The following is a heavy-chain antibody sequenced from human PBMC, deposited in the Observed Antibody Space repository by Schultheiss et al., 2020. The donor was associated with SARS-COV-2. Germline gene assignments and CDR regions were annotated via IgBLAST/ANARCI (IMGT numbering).Heavy chain of an antibody. CDR2: INPSGGST. J-gene: IGHJ5*02. V-gene: IGHV1-46*01. D-gene: IGHD3-3*01. CDR1: GYTFTSYY. CDR3: ASGGNDFWSGYFGFDP. Sequence: ASVKVSCKASGYTFTSYYMHWVRQAPGQGLEWMGIINPSGGSTSYAQKFQGRVTMTRDTSTSTVYMELSSLRSEDTAVYYCASGGNDFWSGYFGFDPWGQGTLVTVSS.